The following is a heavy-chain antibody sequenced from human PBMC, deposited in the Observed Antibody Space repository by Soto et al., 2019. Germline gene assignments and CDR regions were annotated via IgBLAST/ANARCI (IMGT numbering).Heavy chain of an antibody. Sequence: EVQLVQSGAEVKKPGESLRISCKASGYSFTSYWISWVRQMPGKGLEWMGRIDPSDSYTNYSPSFRGHVTISADKSIDTAYLQWSSLKASDTAMYFCASLNHYYDKAGDYWGQGTLVTVSS. V-gene: IGHV5-10-1*01. CDR1: GYSFTSYW. J-gene: IGHJ4*02. D-gene: IGHD3-22*01. CDR2: IDPSDSYT. CDR3: ASLNHYYDKAGDY.